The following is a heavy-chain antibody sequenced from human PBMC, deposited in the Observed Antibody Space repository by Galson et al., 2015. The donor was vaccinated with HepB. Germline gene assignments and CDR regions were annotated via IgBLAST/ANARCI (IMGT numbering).Heavy chain of an antibody. V-gene: IGHV4-34*01. D-gene: IGHD6-6*01. CDR3: ARARYSSSSAGYFDY. CDR1: GGSFSGYY. J-gene: IGHJ4*02. CDR2: INHSGST. Sequence: ETLSLTCAVYGGSFSGYYWSWIRQPPGKGLEWIGEINHSGSTNYNPSLKSRVTISVDTSKNQFSLKLSSVTAADTAVYYCARARYSSSSAGYFDYWGQGTLVTVSS.